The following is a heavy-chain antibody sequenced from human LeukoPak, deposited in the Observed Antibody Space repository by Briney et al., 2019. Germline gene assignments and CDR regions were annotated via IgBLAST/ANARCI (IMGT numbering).Heavy chain of an antibody. Sequence: ASVKVSCKASGYTFTDYYIHWVRQAPGPGLEWMGWISPYNGNTNYAQKLQGRVTMTTDTSTSTAYMELRTLRSDDTAVYYCARVGSSSAHFDNWGQGTLVTVSS. V-gene: IGHV1-18*04. J-gene: IGHJ4*02. CDR1: GYTFTDYY. D-gene: IGHD6-6*01. CDR2: ISPYNGNT. CDR3: ARVGSSSAHFDN.